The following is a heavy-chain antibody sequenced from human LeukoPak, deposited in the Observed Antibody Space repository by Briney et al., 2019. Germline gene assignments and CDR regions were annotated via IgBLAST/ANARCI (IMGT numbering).Heavy chain of an antibody. D-gene: IGHD3-10*01. CDR2: IKQDGSEK. J-gene: IGHJ4*02. CDR1: GFTFSRHW. Sequence: GGSLRLSCAVSGFTFSRHWMSWVRQAPGKGLEWLANIKQDGSEKYYVDSVKGRFTISRDNAKKSLYLQMNSLRVEDTAVYYCAREVRGVIGPADYWGQGTLVTVSS. V-gene: IGHV3-7*01. CDR3: AREVRGVIGPADY.